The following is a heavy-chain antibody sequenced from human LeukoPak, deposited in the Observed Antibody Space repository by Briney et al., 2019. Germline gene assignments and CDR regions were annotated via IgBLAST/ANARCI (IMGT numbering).Heavy chain of an antibody. V-gene: IGHV3-48*01. CDR3: AKDGVSSSVWAFDI. CDR2: ISSSGSTI. D-gene: IGHD3-10*01. J-gene: IGHJ3*02. Sequence: GGSLRLSCAASGFTFSNYSMNWVRQAPGKGLEWVSYISSSGSTIYYADSVKGRFVISRDNSRNTLYFYMNSLRAEDSAVYYCAKDGVSSSVWAFDIWGQGTMVTVSS. CDR1: GFTFSNYS.